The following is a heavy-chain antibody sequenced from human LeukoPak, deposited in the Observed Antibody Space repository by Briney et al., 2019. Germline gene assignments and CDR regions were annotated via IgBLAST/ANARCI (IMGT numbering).Heavy chain of an antibody. V-gene: IGHV3-43*02. CDR1: GFTFDGYA. Sequence: RGSLRLSCAASGFTFDGYAMHWVRQAPGKGLEWVSLISGVGGNTYYADSVKGRFTISRDNSKNSLYLQMNSLRTEDTALYFCAKDFGDPRYYFDYWGQGTLVTVSS. CDR3: AKDFGDPRYYFDY. J-gene: IGHJ4*02. CDR2: ISGVGGNT. D-gene: IGHD3-10*01.